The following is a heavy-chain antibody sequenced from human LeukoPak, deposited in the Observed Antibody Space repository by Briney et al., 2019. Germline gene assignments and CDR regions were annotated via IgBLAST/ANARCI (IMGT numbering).Heavy chain of an antibody. CDR1: GGSISDYY. CDR3: ARAWASRAAFDI. J-gene: IGHJ3*02. CDR2: IYYSGST. D-gene: IGHD7-27*01. Sequence: SEALSLTCTVSGGSISDYYWSWIRQPPGKGLEWIGHIYYSGSTNYNPSLKSRVTISVDTSKNQFSLKLSSVTAADTAVYYCARAWASRAAFDIWGQGTMVTVSS. V-gene: IGHV4-59*01.